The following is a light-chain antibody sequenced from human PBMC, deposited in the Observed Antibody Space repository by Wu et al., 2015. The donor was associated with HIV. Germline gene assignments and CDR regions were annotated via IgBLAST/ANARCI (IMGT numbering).Light chain of an antibody. V-gene: IGKV3-20*01. CDR1: QSVSASY. J-gene: IGKJ5*01. Sequence: EIVLTQSPDTLSLSPGQRATLSCRSSQSVSASYVAWYQKRRGQAPRLVVYGASMRARDIPDRFGGSGSGTDFVLTIRGVEPEDFAVYYCQQYGDTPVPFGQGTRLE. CDR3: QQYGDTPVP. CDR2: GAS.